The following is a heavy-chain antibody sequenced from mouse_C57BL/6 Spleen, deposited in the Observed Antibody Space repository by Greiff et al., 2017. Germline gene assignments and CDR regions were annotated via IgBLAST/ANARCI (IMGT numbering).Heavy chain of an antibody. Sequence: EVQLKQSGPELVKPGASVKISCKASGYTFTDYYMNWVKQSHGKSLEWIGDINPNNGGTSYNQKFKGKATLTVDKSSSTVYMELRSLTSEDSAVYYCGGGTGAMGYWGQGTSVTVSS. CDR3: GGGTGAMGY. CDR2: INPNNGGT. V-gene: IGHV1-26*01. D-gene: IGHD4-1*01. CDR1: GYTFTDYY. J-gene: IGHJ4*01.